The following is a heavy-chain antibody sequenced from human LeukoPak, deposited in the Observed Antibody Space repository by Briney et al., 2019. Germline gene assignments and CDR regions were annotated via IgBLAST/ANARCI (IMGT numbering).Heavy chain of an antibody. CDR2: IYDSGST. V-gene: IGHV4-59*01. J-gene: IGHJ6*02. Sequence: PSETLSLTCSVSGGSMTNLYWTGIRQPPGKGLEWIGDIYDSGSTRYNTSLESRVTISVDTSKNQFSLKLSSVTAADTAVYYCAKGGSTNFYYGDVWGQGTTVTVSS. CDR3: AKGGSTNFYYGDV. D-gene: IGHD2/OR15-2a*01. CDR1: GGSMTNLY.